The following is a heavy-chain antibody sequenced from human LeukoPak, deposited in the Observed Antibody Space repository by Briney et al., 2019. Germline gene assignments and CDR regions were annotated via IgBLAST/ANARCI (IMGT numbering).Heavy chain of an antibody. CDR3: ARDLGITGSRTEDY. Sequence: ASVKVSCKASGYTFTGYYMHWVRQAPGQGLEWMGWINPNSGGTDYAQKFQGRVTMTRDTSISTVYMELSRLRSDDTAVYYCARDLGITGSRTEDYWGQGTLVTVSS. CDR2: INPNSGGT. J-gene: IGHJ4*02. V-gene: IGHV1-2*02. CDR1: GYTFTGYY. D-gene: IGHD1-20*01.